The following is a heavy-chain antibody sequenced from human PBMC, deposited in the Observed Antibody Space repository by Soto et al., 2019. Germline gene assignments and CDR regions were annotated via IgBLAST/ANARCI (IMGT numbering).Heavy chain of an antibody. J-gene: IGHJ6*03. CDR3: ASAAGWLTYYSDMDV. D-gene: IGHD6-19*01. Sequence: QVQLQESGPGLVKPSGTLSLTCGVSGGSISSSNWWSWVRQSPGKGLEWIGEIYQSGGTNYNQSLKSRVTISVDKSKNPFPLKLRSVTAADTAVYYCASAAGWLTYYSDMDVWGKWTTVTVSS. V-gene: IGHV4-4*02. CDR2: IYQSGGT. CDR1: GGSISSSNW.